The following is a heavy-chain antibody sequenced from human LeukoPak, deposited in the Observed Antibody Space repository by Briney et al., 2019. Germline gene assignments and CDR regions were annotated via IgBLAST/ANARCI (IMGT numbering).Heavy chain of an antibody. J-gene: IGHJ4*02. D-gene: IGHD3-9*01. CDR1: GFTLSSFG. CDR3: AKDRFYDIVTGYPDY. CDR2: ISGSSGRT. Sequence: GGSLRLSCAASGFTLSSFGMSWVRQAPGKGLEWVSAISGSSGRTYYADAVKGRFTVSRDISKNTVSLHMNRLRADDTAMYHCAKDRFYDIVTGYPDYWGPGALLTVSS. V-gene: IGHV3-23*01.